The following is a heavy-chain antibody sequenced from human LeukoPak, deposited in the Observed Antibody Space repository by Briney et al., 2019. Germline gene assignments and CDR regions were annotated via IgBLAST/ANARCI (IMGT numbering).Heavy chain of an antibody. CDR3: ARGSPLGYSYGYYFDY. Sequence: GGSLRLSCAASGFTFSSYEMNWVRQAPGKGLEWVSYISSSGSTIYYADSVKGRFTISRDNAKNSLYLQMNSLRAEDTAVYYCARGSPLGYSYGYYFDYWGQGTLVTVSS. CDR2: ISSSGSTI. CDR1: GFTFSSYE. J-gene: IGHJ4*02. V-gene: IGHV3-48*03. D-gene: IGHD5-18*01.